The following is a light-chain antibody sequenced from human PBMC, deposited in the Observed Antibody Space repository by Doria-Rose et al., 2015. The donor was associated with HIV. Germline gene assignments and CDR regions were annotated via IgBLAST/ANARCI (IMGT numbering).Light chain of an antibody. J-gene: IGKJ1*01. CDR3: HQYGTSWT. V-gene: IGKV3-20*01. Sequence: TQSPGTLTLSPGERATLSCRASQSFNSTYLAWYQQKPGHAPSLLIYDGSTGATGIPDRFSASGSGTDFTLTINRLEPEDFALYYCHQYGTSWTFGQGTKVEI. CDR2: DGS. CDR1: QSFNSTY.